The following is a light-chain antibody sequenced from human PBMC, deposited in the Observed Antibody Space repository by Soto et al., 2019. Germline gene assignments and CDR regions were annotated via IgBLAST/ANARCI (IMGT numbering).Light chain of an antibody. CDR3: QQYGESSYA. J-gene: IGKJ2*01. V-gene: IGKV3-20*01. Sequence: EIVLTQSPATLSLSPGERATLSCRASQTVSSSLAWYQQKPGQAPRLLIYGASSRATGIPDRFSGGGSGTDFTLTINRLEPEDFAVYYCQQYGESSYAFGQGTKLQIK. CDR1: QTVSSS. CDR2: GAS.